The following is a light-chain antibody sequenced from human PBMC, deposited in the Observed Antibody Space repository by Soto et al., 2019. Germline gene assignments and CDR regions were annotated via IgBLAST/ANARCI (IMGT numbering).Light chain of an antibody. Sequence: QSALTQTASVSASPGQSITISCSGTSSDVGSYNLVSWYQYCPGKAPKLIIYEGSRRPSGVSDRFSGSKSGNTASLTISGLQAEDEADYYCCSYATSRTLVFGGGTKVTVL. V-gene: IGLV2-23*01. CDR2: EGS. J-gene: IGLJ3*02. CDR3: CSYATSRTLV. CDR1: SSDVGSYNL.